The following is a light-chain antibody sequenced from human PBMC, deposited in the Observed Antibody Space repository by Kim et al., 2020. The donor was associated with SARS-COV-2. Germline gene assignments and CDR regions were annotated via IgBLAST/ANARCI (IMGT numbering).Light chain of an antibody. Sequence: DIQMTQSPSSLSASVGDTITMTCRASQDIRNYLTWFQQRPGRAPSSLIYSASSLQSGVPSRFSGSGFGTDFTLTISSLQPEDFATYCCQQSNGHPYTFGQGTKLEI. CDR2: SAS. CDR1: QDIRNY. J-gene: IGKJ2*01. V-gene: IGKV1-16*01. CDR3: QQSNGHPYT.